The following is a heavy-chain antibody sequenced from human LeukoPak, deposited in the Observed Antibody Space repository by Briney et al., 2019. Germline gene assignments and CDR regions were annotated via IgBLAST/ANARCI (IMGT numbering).Heavy chain of an antibody. CDR3: ARDFFGSTFDWLLDY. Sequence: SETLSLTCAVYGGSFSGYYWSWIRQPPGKGLEWIGEINHSGSTNYNPSLKSRVTISVDKSKNQFSLKLSSVTAADTAVYYCARDFFGSTFDWLLDYWGQGTLVTVSS. CDR1: GGSFSGYY. D-gene: IGHD3-9*01. J-gene: IGHJ4*02. CDR2: INHSGST. V-gene: IGHV4-34*01.